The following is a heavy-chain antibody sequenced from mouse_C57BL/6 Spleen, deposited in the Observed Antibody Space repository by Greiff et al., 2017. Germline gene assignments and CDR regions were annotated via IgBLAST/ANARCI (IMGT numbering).Heavy chain of an antibody. Sequence: DVHLLESGGGLVKPGGSLKLSCAASGFTFSSYTMSWVRQTPEKRLEWVATISGGGGNTYYPDSVKGRFTISRDNAKNTLYLQMSSLRSEDTALYYCARHRDDYDYWGQGTTLTVSS. J-gene: IGHJ2*01. D-gene: IGHD2-4*01. CDR1: GFTFSSYT. CDR3: ARHRDDYDY. V-gene: IGHV5-9*01. CDR2: ISGGGGNT.